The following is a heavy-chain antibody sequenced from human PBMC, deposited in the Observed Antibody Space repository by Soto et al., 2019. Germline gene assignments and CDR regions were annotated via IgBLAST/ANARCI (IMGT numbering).Heavy chain of an antibody. CDR2: ITYDGINK. CDR3: AIDLAGDFWSGYHYFDY. V-gene: IGHV3-30*03. D-gene: IGHD3-3*01. J-gene: IGHJ4*01. CDR1: GLTFRSYG. Sequence: QVQLVESGGGVVQPGRSLRLSCAVSGLTFRSYGMHWVRQAPGKGLEWVAVITYDGINKYYADSVKGPFTISRDNSKNTLYLQMNSLRAEDTAVYYCAIDLAGDFWSGYHYFDYWDHGTLVTVPS.